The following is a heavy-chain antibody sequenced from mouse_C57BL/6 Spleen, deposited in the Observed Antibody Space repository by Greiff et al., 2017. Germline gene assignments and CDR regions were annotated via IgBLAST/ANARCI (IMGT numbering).Heavy chain of an antibody. CDR1: GFTFSSYT. V-gene: IGHV5-9*01. D-gene: IGHD2-2*01. Sequence: EVQLQESGGGLVKPGGSLKLSCAASGFTFSSYTMSWVRQTPEKRLEWVATISGGGGNTYYPDSVKGRFTISRDNAKNTLYLQMSSLRSEDTALYYCARHGYDSSWFAYWGQGTLVTVSA. CDR2: ISGGGGNT. CDR3: ARHGYDSSWFAY. J-gene: IGHJ3*01.